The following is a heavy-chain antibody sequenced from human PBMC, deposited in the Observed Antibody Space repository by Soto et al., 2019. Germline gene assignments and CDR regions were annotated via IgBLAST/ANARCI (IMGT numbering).Heavy chain of an antibody. CDR1: VCSFISFA. D-gene: IGHD3-3*01. J-gene: IGHJ4*02. V-gene: IGHV3-64D*06. CDR2: MSSDGGRI. CDR3: VKSRGGDNYDFLD. Sequence: VVSLRRSCSSCVCSFISFAIHVLLQSPVKGLEYVSHMSSDGGRIYYADSLKGRFTIYRDNSKNMLYLQMSSLRPDDSAVYYCVKSRGGDNYDFLDWGKGNQVNVSS.